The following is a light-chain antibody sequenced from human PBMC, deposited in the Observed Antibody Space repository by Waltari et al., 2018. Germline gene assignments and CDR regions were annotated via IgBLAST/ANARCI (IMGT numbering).Light chain of an antibody. CDR3: CSNVGSSVF. J-gene: IGLJ2*01. Sequence: QSALTQPAPVSGSPGPSITISCTGFHRNDGRYNLVPWYQKHPGKAPKLLIYEGNRRPSGVSNRFSGSKSDNTASLTLSGLQAEDEADYYCCSNVGSSVFFGGGTKLTVL. CDR1: HRNDGRYNL. CDR2: EGN. V-gene: IGLV2-23*03.